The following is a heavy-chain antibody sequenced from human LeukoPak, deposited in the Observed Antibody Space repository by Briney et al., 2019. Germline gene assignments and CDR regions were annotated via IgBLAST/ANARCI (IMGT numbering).Heavy chain of an antibody. CDR2: INYSGST. Sequence: PSETLSLTCTVSGDSISSSDYYWSWIRQPPGKGREWIGYINYSGSTYYNPSLKSRVTISVDTSKNQFSLKLSSVTAADTAVYYCARGLYDILTGYYPQWFDPWGQGTLVTVSS. J-gene: IGHJ5*02. D-gene: IGHD3-9*01. CDR3: ARGLYDILTGYYPQWFDP. V-gene: IGHV4-30-4*08. CDR1: GDSISSSDYY.